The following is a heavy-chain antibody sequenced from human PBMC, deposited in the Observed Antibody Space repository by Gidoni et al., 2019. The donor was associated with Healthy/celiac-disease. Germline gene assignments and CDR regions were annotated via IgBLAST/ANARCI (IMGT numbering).Heavy chain of an antibody. Sequence: QVQLVQSGAEVKKPGSSVKVSCKASGGTFSSYAISWVRQAPGQGLEWMGGIIPIFGTANYAQKFQGRVTITADKSTSTAYMELSSLRSEDTAVYYCARCPPWLREARRDYYYYGMDVWGQGTTVTVSS. CDR1: GGTFSSYA. CDR3: ARCPPWLREARRDYYYYGMDV. CDR2: IIPIFGTA. J-gene: IGHJ6*02. D-gene: IGHD5-12*01. V-gene: IGHV1-69*06.